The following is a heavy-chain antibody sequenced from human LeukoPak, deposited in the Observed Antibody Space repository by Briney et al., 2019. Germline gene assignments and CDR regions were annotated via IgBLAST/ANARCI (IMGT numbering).Heavy chain of an antibody. Sequence: GGSLRLSCAASGFTFSSYEMNWVRQAPGKGLEWVSYISSSGSTIYYADSVKGRFTISRDNAKNSLYLQMNSLRAEDTAVYYCAKGNGYSYGRYYFDYWGQGTLVTVSS. V-gene: IGHV3-48*03. CDR1: GFTFSSYE. CDR3: AKGNGYSYGRYYFDY. CDR2: ISSSGSTI. D-gene: IGHD5-18*01. J-gene: IGHJ4*02.